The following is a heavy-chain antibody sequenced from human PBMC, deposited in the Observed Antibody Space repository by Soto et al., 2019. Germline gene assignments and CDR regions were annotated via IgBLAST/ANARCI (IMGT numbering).Heavy chain of an antibody. Sequence: SGPTLVKPTQTLTLTCTFSGFSLSTSGVGVGWIRQPPGKALEWLALIYWDDDKRYSPSLKSRLTITKDTSKNQVVLTMTNMDPVDTATYYCAHSPPPTYYYGSGSYYSAFDIWGQGTMVTVSS. CDR3: AHSPPPTYYYGSGSYYSAFDI. CDR2: IYWDDDK. J-gene: IGHJ3*02. V-gene: IGHV2-5*02. D-gene: IGHD3-10*01. CDR1: GFSLSTSGVG.